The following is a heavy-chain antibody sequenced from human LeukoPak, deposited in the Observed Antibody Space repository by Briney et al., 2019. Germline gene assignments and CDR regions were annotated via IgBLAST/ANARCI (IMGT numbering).Heavy chain of an antibody. Sequence: GASVKVSCKASGYTFTSYGISWVRQAPGQGLEWMGWISAYNGNTNYAQKLQGRVTMTTDTSTSTAYMELRSLRSDDTAVYYCARVAGDYVWGSYRAQQHDYWGQGTLVTVSS. CDR3: ARVAGDYVWGSYRAQQHDY. D-gene: IGHD3-16*02. V-gene: IGHV1-18*01. J-gene: IGHJ4*02. CDR2: ISAYNGNT. CDR1: GYTFTSYG.